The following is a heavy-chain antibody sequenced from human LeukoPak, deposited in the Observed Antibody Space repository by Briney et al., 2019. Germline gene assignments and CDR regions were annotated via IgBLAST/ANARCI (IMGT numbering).Heavy chain of an antibody. CDR1: GGSISSGGYY. J-gene: IGHJ4*02. V-gene: IGHV4-31*03. CDR3: ARSLGRFGSLDY. CDR2: IYYSGST. Sequence: SATLSHTCTVSGGSISSGGYYWSWIRQHPGKGLEWIGYIYYSGSTYYNPSLKSRVTISVDTSKNHFSLRLTSVTAADTAVYYCARSLGRFGSLDYWGQGSLVTVSS. D-gene: IGHD3-10*01.